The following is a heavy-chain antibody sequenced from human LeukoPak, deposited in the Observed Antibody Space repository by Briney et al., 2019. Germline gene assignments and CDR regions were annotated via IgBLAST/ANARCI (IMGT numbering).Heavy chain of an antibody. V-gene: IGHV3-7*01. D-gene: IGHD6-13*01. CDR2: IKQDGSEK. CDR1: GFTFSSYW. Sequence: GGSLRPSCAASGFTFSSYWMSWVRQAPGKGLEWVANIKQDGSEKYYVDSVKGRFTISRDNAKNSLYLQMNSLRAEDTAVYYCATYIAAAGPQPYYYYYMDVWGKGTTVTVSS. J-gene: IGHJ6*03. CDR3: ATYIAAAGPQPYYYYYMDV.